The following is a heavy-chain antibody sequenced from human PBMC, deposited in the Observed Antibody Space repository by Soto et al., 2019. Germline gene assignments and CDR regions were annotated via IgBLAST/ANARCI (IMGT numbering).Heavy chain of an antibody. D-gene: IGHD6-19*01. Sequence: PGGSLRLSCAASGFTFSSYAMSWVRQAPGKGLEWVSAISGSGGSTYYAVSVKGRFTISRDNSKNTQRLQMNNLSADDTAVYYCAKVRTLAVAGFDYWAQGTRVTVYS. V-gene: IGHV3-23*01. CDR1: GFTFSSYA. J-gene: IGHJ4*02. CDR2: ISGSGGST. CDR3: AKVRTLAVAGFDY.